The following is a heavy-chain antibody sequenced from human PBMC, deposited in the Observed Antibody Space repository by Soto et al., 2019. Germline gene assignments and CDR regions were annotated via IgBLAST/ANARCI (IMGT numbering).Heavy chain of an antibody. CDR1: GYTFITNW. V-gene: IGHV5-51*01. Sequence: PGWSLRISCQGSGYTFITNWIGWVRQLPGKGLEWMGIIYPGDSDSKYSPSFQGRVTMSVDKSTGTAYLQWNSLKASDTATYYCARHQGSPGYYYGLDVWGQGTTVTVSS. CDR2: IYPGDSDS. CDR3: ARHQGSPGYYYGLDV. J-gene: IGHJ6*02. D-gene: IGHD6-19*01.